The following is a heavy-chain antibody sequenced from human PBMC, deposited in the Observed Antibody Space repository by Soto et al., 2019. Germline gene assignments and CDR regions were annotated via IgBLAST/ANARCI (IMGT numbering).Heavy chain of an antibody. J-gene: IGHJ4*02. CDR3: ARDKENGDYLFDY. CDR1: GFTFSDYY. D-gene: IGHD4-17*01. CDR2: ISSSSSYT. V-gene: IGHV3-11*05. Sequence: PGGSLSLSCAASGFTFSDYYMSWIRQAPGKGLEWVSYISSSSSYTNYADSVKGRFTISRDNAKNSLYLQMNSLRAEDTAVYYCARDKENGDYLFDYWGQGTLVTVSS.